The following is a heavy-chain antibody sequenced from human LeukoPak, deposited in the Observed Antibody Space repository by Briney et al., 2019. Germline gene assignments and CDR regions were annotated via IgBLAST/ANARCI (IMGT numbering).Heavy chain of an antibody. Sequence: GGSLRLSCAASGFTFSSYGMHWVRQAPGKGLYWVAVIRSDGSKKYYADSLKGRFTISRDNVKNTLYLQMNSLRVEDTAVYYCARDPTAYYDSSGYYLNTIDYWGQGTLVTVSS. J-gene: IGHJ4*02. CDR2: IRSDGSKK. D-gene: IGHD3-22*01. CDR1: GFTFSSYG. V-gene: IGHV3-33*01. CDR3: ARDPTAYYDSSGYYLNTIDY.